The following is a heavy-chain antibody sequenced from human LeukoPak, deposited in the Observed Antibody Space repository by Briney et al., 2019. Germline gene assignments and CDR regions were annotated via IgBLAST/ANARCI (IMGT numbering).Heavy chain of an antibody. CDR3: TTDGSPLLWFGELLYPSFDY. CDR2: IKSKTDGGTT. V-gene: IGHV3-15*01. J-gene: IGHJ4*02. D-gene: IGHD3-10*01. CDR1: GFTFSNAW. Sequence: RGSLRLSCAASGFTFSNAWMSWVRQAPGKGLEWVGRIKSKTDGGTTDYAAPVKGRFTISRDDSKNTLYLQMNSLKTEDTAVYYCTTDGSPLLWFGELLYPSFDYWGQGTLVTVSS.